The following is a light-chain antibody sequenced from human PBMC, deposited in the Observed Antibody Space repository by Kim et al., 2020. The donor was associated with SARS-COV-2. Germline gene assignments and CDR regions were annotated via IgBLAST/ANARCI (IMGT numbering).Light chain of an antibody. Sequence: PGERATLACRASQSVDNKYLAWYQQKPGQAPRLLIYGASSRATGIPDRFSGSGSGTDFTLTISRLEPEDFAVYYCQQYGSSPPITFGQGTRLEIK. J-gene: IGKJ5*01. CDR3: QQYGSSPPIT. V-gene: IGKV3-20*01. CDR2: GAS. CDR1: QSVDNKY.